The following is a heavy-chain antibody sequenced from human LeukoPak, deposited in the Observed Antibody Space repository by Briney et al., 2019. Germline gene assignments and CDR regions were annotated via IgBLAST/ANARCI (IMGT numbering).Heavy chain of an antibody. CDR2: ISGSGDNT. CDR3: AKGLAATGKTTDS. V-gene: IGHV3-23*01. CDR1: GFTFSNYA. J-gene: IGHJ5*01. Sequence: GGSLRLSCAASGFTFSNYAMSWVRQAPGKGLEWISSISGSGDNTFYADSVKGRFTISRDKSKNTLYLQMNGLRVEDTALYYCAKGLAATGKTTDSWGQEPWSPSPQ. D-gene: IGHD1-1*01.